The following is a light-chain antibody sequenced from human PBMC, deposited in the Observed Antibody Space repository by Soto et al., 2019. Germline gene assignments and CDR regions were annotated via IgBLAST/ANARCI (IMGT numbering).Light chain of an antibody. Sequence: DIQMTQSPSSLSASVGDRVTITCRASQSISNYLNWYQEKPGKAPKLLIYFASTLQSGVPSRFSGSGSGTDFTLTISSLQPEDFATYYCQQSYSAWTFGQGTKVDIK. CDR3: QQSYSAWT. CDR1: QSISNY. V-gene: IGKV1-39*01. CDR2: FAS. J-gene: IGKJ1*01.